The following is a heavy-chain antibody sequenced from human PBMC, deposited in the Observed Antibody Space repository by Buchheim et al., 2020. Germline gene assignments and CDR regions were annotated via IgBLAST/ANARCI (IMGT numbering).Heavy chain of an antibody. D-gene: IGHD6-19*01. Sequence: EVQLVQSRVEVKKPGESLKISCKGSGYSFTSYWIAWVRQMPGKGLEWMGIIYPGDSATRYSPSFEGQVTIPADKSISTAYLEWSSLKAADTAMYYCARQSIAVAGFYYYGMDVWGQGTT. CDR3: ARQSIAVAGFYYYGMDV. CDR1: GYSFTSYW. CDR2: IYPGDSAT. V-gene: IGHV5-51*01. J-gene: IGHJ6*02.